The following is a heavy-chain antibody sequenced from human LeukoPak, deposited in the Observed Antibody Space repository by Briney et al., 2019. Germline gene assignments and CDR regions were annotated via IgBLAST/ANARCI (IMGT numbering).Heavy chain of an antibody. CDR1: GFTFSSYV. J-gene: IGHJ3*01. V-gene: IGHV3-23*01. CDR2: ISGSGGSI. D-gene: IGHD2-21*01. Sequence: GESLRLSCAASGFTFSSYVMSWVRQAPGKGLEWVSNISGSGGSINYADSVKGRFTISRDNSKNTLYLQMNSLRAEDTAVYYCASDVVAYRRGAFDVWGQGTMVTVSS. CDR3: ASDVVAYRRGAFDV.